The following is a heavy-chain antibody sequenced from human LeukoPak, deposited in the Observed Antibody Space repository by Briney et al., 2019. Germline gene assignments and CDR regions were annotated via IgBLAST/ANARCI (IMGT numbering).Heavy chain of an antibody. V-gene: IGHV4-34*01. CDR3: ARDSGYCSSTSCYDYYYYGMDV. Sequence: SETLSLTCAVYGGSFSAYYWSWIRQPPGKGLEWIGEINHSGTTNYNPSLRSRVTISVDTSKNQFSLKLSSVTAADTAVYYCARDSGYCSSTSCYDYYYYGMDVWGQGTTVTVSS. D-gene: IGHD2-2*01. J-gene: IGHJ6*02. CDR2: INHSGTT. CDR1: GGSFSAYY.